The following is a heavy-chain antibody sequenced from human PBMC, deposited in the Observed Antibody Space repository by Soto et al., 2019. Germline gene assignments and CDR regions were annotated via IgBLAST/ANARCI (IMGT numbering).Heavy chain of an antibody. CDR2: ISAHNGNT. D-gene: IGHD1-1*01. Sequence: QVHLVQSGAEVQKPGASVKVSCKASGYTFTSYGITWVRQAPGQGLEWMGWISAHNGNTDYAQKLQGRVNVTRDTSTSTAYMELRSLISDDTAVYYCARGGYGDYWGQGALVTVSS. V-gene: IGHV1-18*01. CDR3: ARGGYGDY. J-gene: IGHJ4*02. CDR1: GYTFTSYG.